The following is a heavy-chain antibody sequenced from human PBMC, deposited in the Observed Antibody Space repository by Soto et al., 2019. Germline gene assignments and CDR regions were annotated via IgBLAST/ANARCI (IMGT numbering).Heavy chain of an antibody. CDR2: TSGSGGTT. Sequence: GSLRLSCLASGFNVSDSYITWIRQAPGKGLEWISYTSGSGGTTYYADSVKGRFTMSRDNAKNSLFLQLNSLKRDDTAVYYCARAKYSGFGLDSWGQGTLVTVSS. J-gene: IGHJ5*01. CDR3: ARAKYSGFGLDS. V-gene: IGHV3-11*01. CDR1: GFNVSDSY. D-gene: IGHD6-19*01.